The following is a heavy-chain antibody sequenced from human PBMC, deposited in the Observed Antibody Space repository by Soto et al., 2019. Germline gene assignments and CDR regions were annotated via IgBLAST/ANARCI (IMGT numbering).Heavy chain of an antibody. Sequence: GGSLRLSCAASGFTFSSHAMSWVRQAPGKGLEWVSAISGSGGSTYYADSVKGRFTISRDNSKNTLYLQMNSLRAEDTAVYYCAKRSAYYDILTGYSCFDYWGQGTLVTVSS. CDR3: AKRSAYYDILTGYSCFDY. CDR1: GFTFSSHA. V-gene: IGHV3-23*01. D-gene: IGHD3-9*01. CDR2: ISGSGGST. J-gene: IGHJ4*02.